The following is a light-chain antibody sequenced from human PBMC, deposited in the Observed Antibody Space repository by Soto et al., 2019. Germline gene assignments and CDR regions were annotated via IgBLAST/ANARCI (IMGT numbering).Light chain of an antibody. Sequence: EIVLTQSPGTLSLSPGERATLSCRASQSVSSSYLAWYQQKPGQAPRLLIYGASSRATGIPDRFSGSGSGTYFPLTISRVEPEDVADYYCQQYGSSLVTFGQGTRLEIK. J-gene: IGKJ5*01. CDR2: GAS. CDR1: QSVSSSY. V-gene: IGKV3-20*01. CDR3: QQYGSSLVT.